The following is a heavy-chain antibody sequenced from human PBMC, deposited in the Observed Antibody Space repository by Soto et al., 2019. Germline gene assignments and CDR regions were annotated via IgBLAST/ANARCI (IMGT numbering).Heavy chain of an antibody. J-gene: IGHJ3*02. V-gene: IGHV4-31*03. CDR3: ARAGVRYDSSGPRGPAFDI. CDR1: GGSISSGGYY. Sequence: LSLTCTVSGGSISSGGYYWSWIRQHPGKGLEWIGYIYYSGSTYYNPSLKSRVTISVDTSKNQFSLKLSSVTAADTAVYYCARAGVRYDSSGPRGPAFDIWGQGTMVTVSS. D-gene: IGHD3-22*01. CDR2: IYYSGST.